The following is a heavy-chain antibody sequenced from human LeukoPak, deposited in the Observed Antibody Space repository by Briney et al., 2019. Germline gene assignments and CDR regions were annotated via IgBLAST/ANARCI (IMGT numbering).Heavy chain of an antibody. Sequence: PSETLSLTCTVSGGSISSSSYYWGWIRQPPGKGLEWIESIYYSGSTYYNPSLKSRVTISVDTYKNKFSLKLNSVTAADTAVYYCARPAYRGSYYDAFDIWGQGTMVTVSS. CDR1: GGSISSSSYY. V-gene: IGHV4-39*01. J-gene: IGHJ3*02. D-gene: IGHD1-26*01. CDR3: ARPAYRGSYYDAFDI. CDR2: IYYSGST.